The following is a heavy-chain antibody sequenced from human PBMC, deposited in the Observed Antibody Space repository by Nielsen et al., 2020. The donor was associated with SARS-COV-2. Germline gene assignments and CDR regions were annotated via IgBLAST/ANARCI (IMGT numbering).Heavy chain of an antibody. J-gene: IGHJ4*02. CDR1: GFTFSSYV. Sequence: GGSLSLSCAASGFTFSSYVMHWVRQAPGKGLEWVAVISYDGSNKYYADSVKGRFTISRDNSKNTLYLQMNSLRAEDTAVYYCARGKRFDYWGQGTLVTVSS. V-gene: IGHV3-30-3*01. CDR2: ISYDGSNK. CDR3: ARGKRFDY.